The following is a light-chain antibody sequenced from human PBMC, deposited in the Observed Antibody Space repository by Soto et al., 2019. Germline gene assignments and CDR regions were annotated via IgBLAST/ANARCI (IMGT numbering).Light chain of an antibody. CDR2: AAS. CDR1: QSISSY. CDR3: QQSYSIPWT. V-gene: IGKV1-39*01. Sequence: DIQMTQSPSSLSSSVGYRVTITCLASQSISSYLNWYQQKPGKAPKLLIYAASSLASGVPSRFSGSGSGTDFILTISSLRPEDFATYYCQQSYSIPWTFGQGTKVE. J-gene: IGKJ1*01.